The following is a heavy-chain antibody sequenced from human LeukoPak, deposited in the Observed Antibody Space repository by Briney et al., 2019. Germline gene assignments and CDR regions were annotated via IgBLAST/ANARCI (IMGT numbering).Heavy chain of an antibody. J-gene: IGHJ4*02. V-gene: IGHV3-7*01. CDR3: ARGDYSSGNYYGPDY. Sequence: GGSLRLSCAASGFTFSYYWMSWVRQAPGKGLEWVANIKQDGSEKYYVDSVKGRFTISRDNAKNSLYLQMNSLRDEDTAVYYCARGDYSSGNYYGPDYWGQGTLVTVSS. CDR2: IKQDGSEK. CDR1: GFTFSYYW. D-gene: IGHD3-22*01.